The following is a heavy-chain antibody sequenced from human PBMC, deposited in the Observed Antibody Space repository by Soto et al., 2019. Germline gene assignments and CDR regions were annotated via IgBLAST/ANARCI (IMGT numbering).Heavy chain of an antibody. CDR1: GFTFNNAR. J-gene: IGHJ4*02. CDR2: SDGGKT. V-gene: IGHV3-15*02. CDR3: TSNAAAKVGTLSY. Sequence: EVQLVESGGALVEPGGSLRLSCAASGFTFNNARMSWVRQAPGKGLVWVGRSDGGKTDFAAPVEGRFTFSRDDSRNTLFLQMNSLKTEDTGVYYCTSNAAAKVGTLSYWGQGTLVTVSS. D-gene: IGHD1-26*01.